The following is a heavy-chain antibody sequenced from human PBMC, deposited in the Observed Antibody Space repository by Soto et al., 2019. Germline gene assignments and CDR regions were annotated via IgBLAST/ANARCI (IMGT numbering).Heavy chain of an antibody. CDR3: ARVPDR. Sequence: SGTLSLTCTVSVGCISNYYWSWIRQPPGRGLEWIGHIFYSGSANYNPSLKSRVTISVHTSNSQFSLELNSVTAADTAVYYCARVPDRWGQGTLVTVSS. D-gene: IGHD2-2*01. J-gene: IGHJ5*02. V-gene: IGHV4-59*12. CDR2: IFYSGSA. CDR1: VGCISNYY.